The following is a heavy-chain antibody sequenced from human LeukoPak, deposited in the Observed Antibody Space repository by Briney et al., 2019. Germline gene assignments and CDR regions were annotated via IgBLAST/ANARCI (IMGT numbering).Heavy chain of an antibody. CDR2: IYYSGGT. J-gene: IGHJ5*02. Sequence: SETLSLTCTVSGGSISSYYWSWIRQPPGKGLEWIGYIYYSGGTNYNPSLKSRVTISVDTSKNQFSLKLSFVTAADTAVYYCARRAPTQSWFDPWGQGTLVTVSS. CDR1: GGSISSYY. V-gene: IGHV4-59*08. CDR3: ARRAPTQSWFDP.